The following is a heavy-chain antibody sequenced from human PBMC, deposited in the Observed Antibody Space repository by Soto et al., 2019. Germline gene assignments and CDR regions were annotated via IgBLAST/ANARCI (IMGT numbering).Heavy chain of an antibody. CDR3: AGFDYGGIDY. V-gene: IGHV1-69*13. J-gene: IGHJ4*02. D-gene: IGHD4-17*01. Sequence: PSVKVSCKASGGTFSSYAISWVRQAPGQGLEWMGGIIPIFGTANYAQKFQGRVTITADESTSTAYMELSSLRSEDTAVYYCAGFDYGGIDYWGQGTLVTVSS. CDR1: GGTFSSYA. CDR2: IIPIFGTA.